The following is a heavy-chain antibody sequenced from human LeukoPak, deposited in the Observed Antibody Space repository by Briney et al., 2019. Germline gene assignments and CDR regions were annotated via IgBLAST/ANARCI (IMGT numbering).Heavy chain of an antibody. V-gene: IGHV3-48*03. CDR3: ARDRIAAAGTEYYYYGMDV. Sequence: GGSLRLSCAASGFTFSSYEMNWVRQAPGKGLEWVSYISSSGSTKYYADSVKGRFTISRDNAKNSLYLQMNSLRAEDTAVYYCARDRIAAAGTEYYYYGMDVWGKGTTVTVSS. CDR1: GFTFSSYE. CDR2: ISSSGSTK. J-gene: IGHJ6*04. D-gene: IGHD6-13*01.